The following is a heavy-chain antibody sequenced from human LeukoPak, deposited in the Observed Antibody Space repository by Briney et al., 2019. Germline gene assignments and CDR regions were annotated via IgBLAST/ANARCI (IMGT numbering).Heavy chain of an antibody. CDR3: ARDPPDYGSGSYHDAFDI. D-gene: IGHD3-10*01. V-gene: IGHV1-46*01. J-gene: IGHJ3*02. CDR2: INPSGGST. Sequence: GASVKVSCKASGYTFTSYYMHWVRQAPGQGLEWMGIINPSGGSTSYAQKFQGRVTMTRDMSTSTVYMELSSLRSEDTAVYYCARDPPDYGSGSYHDAFDIWGQGTMVTVSS. CDR1: GYTFTSYY.